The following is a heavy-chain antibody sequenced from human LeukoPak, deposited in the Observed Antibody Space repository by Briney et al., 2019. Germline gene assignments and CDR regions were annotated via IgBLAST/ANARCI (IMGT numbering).Heavy chain of an antibody. CDR2: ISGSGGNT. CDR1: GFTFSTYT. CDR3: AKAAFSSTSYFDY. V-gene: IGHV3-23*01. Sequence: GGSLSLSCAASGFTFSTYTMSWVRQAPGKGLEWVSAISGSGGNTYYADSVKGRFTITRDNSKNTLYLQMDSLRADDTAVYYCAKAAFSSTSYFDYWGQGTLVTASS. D-gene: IGHD6-6*01. J-gene: IGHJ4*02.